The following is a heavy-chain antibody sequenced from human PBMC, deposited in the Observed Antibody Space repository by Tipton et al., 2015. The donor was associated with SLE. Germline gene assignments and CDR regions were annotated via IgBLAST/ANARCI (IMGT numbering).Heavy chain of an antibody. J-gene: IGHJ6*03. CDR1: GGSFSGYY. D-gene: IGHD3-10*01. CDR3: ARSHYYGSGSYYPYYYYYMDV. Sequence: TLSLTCAVYGGSFSGYYWSWIRQPPGKGLEWIGEINHSGRTNYNPSLKSRVTISVDTAKNQFSLKLSSVTAADTAVYYCARSHYYGSGSYYPYYYYYMDVWGKGTTVTVSS. V-gene: IGHV4-34*01. CDR2: INHSGRT.